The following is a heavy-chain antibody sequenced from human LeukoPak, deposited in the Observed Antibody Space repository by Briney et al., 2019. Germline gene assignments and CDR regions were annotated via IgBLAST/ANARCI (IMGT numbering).Heavy chain of an antibody. CDR2: IYTSGST. J-gene: IGHJ4*02. D-gene: IGHD6-19*01. Sequence: SETLSLTCTVSGGSISSYYWSWIRQPAGKGLEWNGLIYTSGSTNYNPSLKSRVTMPVDTSKNQFSLKLSSVTAADTAVYYCARGPTTAVAGTDFDYWCQGTLVTVSS. CDR3: ARGPTTAVAGTDFDY. V-gene: IGHV4-4*07. CDR1: GGSISSYY.